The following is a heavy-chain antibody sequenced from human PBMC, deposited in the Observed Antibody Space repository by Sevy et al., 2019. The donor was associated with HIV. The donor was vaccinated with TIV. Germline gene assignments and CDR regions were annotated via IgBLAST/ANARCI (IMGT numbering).Heavy chain of an antibody. D-gene: IGHD1-26*01. CDR3: ARGENDDEFFQY. CDR2: TSYDGSHK. V-gene: IGHV3-30*04. J-gene: IGHJ1*01. Sequence: GGSLRLSCTVSGFIFSNFAMHWVRQAPGKGLEWVAVTSYDGSHKYYADSVKGRFIVSRDNSRNILSLEMSSLTRDDTAVYYCARGENDDEFFQYWGQGTLVTFSS. CDR1: GFIFSNFA.